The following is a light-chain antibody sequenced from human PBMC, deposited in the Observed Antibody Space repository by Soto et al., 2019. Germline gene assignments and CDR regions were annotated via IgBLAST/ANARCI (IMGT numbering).Light chain of an antibody. V-gene: IGLV2-14*01. CDR1: SSDVGGYNY. CDR2: EVS. CDR3: SSYTSSSTPL. Sequence: QSALTQPASVSGSPGQSITISCTGTSSDVGGYNYVSWYQQHPGKAPKLMIYEVSNRPSGVSNRFSGSNSGNTASLTISGLQAEDEADYYCSSYTSSSTPLFGGGTQLTVL. J-gene: IGLJ2*01.